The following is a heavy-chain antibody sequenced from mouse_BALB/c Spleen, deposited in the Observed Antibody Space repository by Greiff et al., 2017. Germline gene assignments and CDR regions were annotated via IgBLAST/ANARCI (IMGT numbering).Heavy chain of an antibody. Sequence: DVMLVESGGGLVQPGGSLRLSCATSGFNFNDYYMSWVRQPPGKALEWLGFIRNKANGYTTEYSASGKGRFTISRDNSQSILYLQMNTLRAEDSATYYCARDRRNYFDDWGQGTTLTVSS. CDR1: GFNFNDYY. CDR3: ARDRRNYFDD. CDR2: IRNKANGYTT. J-gene: IGHJ2*01. V-gene: IGHV7-3*02.